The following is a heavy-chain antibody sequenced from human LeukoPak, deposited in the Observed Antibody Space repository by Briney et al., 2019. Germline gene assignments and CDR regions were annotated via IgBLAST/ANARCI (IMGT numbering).Heavy chain of an antibody. CDR3: AREAADHLDY. V-gene: IGHV1-18*01. CDR2: ISPYNGDT. CDR1: GYTFTNYN. Sequence: ASVKVSCKPSGYTFTNYNLAWVPQAAGEGLEWMGWISPYNGDTNYAPKFQGRVTLTTDTSTSTGYMELRNLRSDDTAVYYCAREAADHLDYWGQGTLVTVSS. J-gene: IGHJ4*02.